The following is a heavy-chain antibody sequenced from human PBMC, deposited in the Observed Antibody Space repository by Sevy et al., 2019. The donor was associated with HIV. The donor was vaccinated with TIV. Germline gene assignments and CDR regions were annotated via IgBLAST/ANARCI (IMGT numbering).Heavy chain of an antibody. J-gene: IGHJ4*02. CDR1: GFTFSTYA. CDR2: LNGDRT. CDR3: VKEETAPYFDC. Sequence: GGSLRLSCAASGFTFSTYAVSWVRQAPGKGLEWVAALNGDRTYYAGSVKGRFTISRDNPKNTVYLQVNSLRVEGTALYYCVKEETAPYFDCWGQGTLVTVSS. V-gene: IGHV3-23*01. D-gene: IGHD2-21*02.